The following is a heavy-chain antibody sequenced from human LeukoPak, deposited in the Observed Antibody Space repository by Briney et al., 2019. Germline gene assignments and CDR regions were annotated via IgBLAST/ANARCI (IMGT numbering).Heavy chain of an antibody. D-gene: IGHD3-3*01. CDR1: GFTFSSYW. CDR2: IKVDGGEK. V-gene: IGHV3-7*01. J-gene: IGHJ3*02. Sequence: PGGSLRLSCAASGFTFSSYWMSWLRQAPGKGLEWVANIKVDGGEKYYVDSVRGRFTISRDNAKNSLFLQMNSLRVEDTAVYYCARDLGGDYDFWSGGAFDIWGRGTMVTVSS. CDR3: ARDLGGDYDFWSGGAFDI.